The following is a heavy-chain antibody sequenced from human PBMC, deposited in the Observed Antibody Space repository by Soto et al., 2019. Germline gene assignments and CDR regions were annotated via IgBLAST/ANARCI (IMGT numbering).Heavy chain of an antibody. CDR1: GGSFSGYY. Sequence: SETLSLTCAVYGGSFSGYYWSWIRQPPGKGLEWIGEINHSGSTNYNPSLKSRVTISVDTSKNQFSLKLSSVTAADTAVYYCARGRIVVVTAMGWFDPWGQGTLVT. V-gene: IGHV4-34*01. J-gene: IGHJ5*02. CDR3: ARGRIVVVTAMGWFDP. CDR2: INHSGST. D-gene: IGHD2-21*02.